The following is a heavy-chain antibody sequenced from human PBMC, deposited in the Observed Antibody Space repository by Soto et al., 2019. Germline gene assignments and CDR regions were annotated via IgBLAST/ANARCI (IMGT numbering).Heavy chain of an antibody. CDR3: AISISMIVVVVLTEYFQL. CDR1: GYTFTSYG. D-gene: IGHD3-22*01. CDR2: ISAYNGNT. J-gene: IGHJ1*01. V-gene: IGHV1-18*01. Sequence: ASVKVSCKASGYTFTSYGISWVRQAPGQGLEWMGWISAYNGNTNYAQKLQGRVTITRDTSASTANMDLSSLRSEDTAVYYCAISISMIVVVVLTEYFQLWGQGILVTVSS.